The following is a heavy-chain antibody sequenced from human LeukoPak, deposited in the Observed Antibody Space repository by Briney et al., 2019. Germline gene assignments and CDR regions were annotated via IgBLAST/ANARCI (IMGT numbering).Heavy chain of an antibody. CDR3: ARVYGGIDY. D-gene: IGHD4/OR15-4a*01. CDR2: MNPNSGNT. Sequence: ASVKVSCKASGYTFTNYDINWVRQATGQGLEWMGWMNPNSGNTGYAQNLQGRVTMTRDTSISTAYMELTSLRSEDTAVYYCARVYGGIDYWGQGTLVTVSS. J-gene: IGHJ4*02. CDR1: GYTFTNYD. V-gene: IGHV1-8*01.